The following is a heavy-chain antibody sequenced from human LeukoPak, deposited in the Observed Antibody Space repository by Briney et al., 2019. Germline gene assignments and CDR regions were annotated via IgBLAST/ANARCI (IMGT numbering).Heavy chain of an antibody. CDR3: ARVDTMVRGGPGDY. D-gene: IGHD3-10*01. Sequence: GASVKVSCKASGGTFSSYAISWVRQAPGQGLEWMGWISAYNGNTNYAQKLQGRVTMTTNTSTSTAYMELRSLRSDDTAVYYCARVDTMVRGGPGDYWGQGTLVTVSS. J-gene: IGHJ4*02. V-gene: IGHV1-18*01. CDR2: ISAYNGNT. CDR1: GGTFSSYA.